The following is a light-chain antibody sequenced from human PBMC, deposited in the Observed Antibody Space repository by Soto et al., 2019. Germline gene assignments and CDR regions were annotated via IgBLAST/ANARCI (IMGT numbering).Light chain of an antibody. CDR1: STDVGAYNY. J-gene: IGLJ3*02. V-gene: IGLV2-8*01. Sequence: QAALTQPPSASGSPGQSVTISCTGTSTDVGAYNYVSWYQQYPGNAPNLMIYEVHKRPSGVHDRFSGSKSGKTASLTVAGLQAEDDDDYHCTSYAGRNGWVFGGGTKLTVL. CDR3: TSYAGRNGWV. CDR2: EVH.